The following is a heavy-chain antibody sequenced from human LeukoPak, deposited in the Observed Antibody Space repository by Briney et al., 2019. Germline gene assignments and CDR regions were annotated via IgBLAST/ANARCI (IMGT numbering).Heavy chain of an antibody. CDR1: GFSLSTSGMC. V-gene: IGHV2-70*11. CDR2: IDWDDDK. CDR3: ARVDSGAYHFDY. J-gene: IGHJ4*02. Sequence: SGPALVKXTQTLTLTCTFSGFSLSTSGMCVSWIRQPPGKALEWLARIDWDDDKYYSTSLKTRLTISKDTSKNQVVLTMTSMDPVDTATYYCARVDSGAYHFDYWGQGTLVTVSS. D-gene: IGHD3-22*01.